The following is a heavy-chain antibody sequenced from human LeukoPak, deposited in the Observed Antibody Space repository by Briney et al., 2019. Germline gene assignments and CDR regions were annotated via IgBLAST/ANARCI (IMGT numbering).Heavy chain of an antibody. V-gene: IGHV1-2*02. D-gene: IGHD5-24*01. Sequence: ASVKVSCKASGYTFTGYYMHWVRQAPGQGLEWMGWINPNSGGTNYAQEFQGRVTMTRDTSISTAYMELSRLRSDDTAVYYCAREPPRRDGYNLDYWGQGTLVTVSS. CDR3: AREPPRRDGYNLDY. J-gene: IGHJ4*02. CDR1: GYTFTGYY. CDR2: INPNSGGT.